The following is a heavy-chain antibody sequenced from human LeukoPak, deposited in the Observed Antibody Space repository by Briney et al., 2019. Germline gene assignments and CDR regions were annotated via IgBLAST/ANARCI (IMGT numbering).Heavy chain of an antibody. Sequence: SETLSLTCTVSGGSVSVHSHYWGWVRQPPGKGLEWIGSIYYSGNTYYNASLKSQVSISIDTSKNQFSLRLTSVTAADTAVYYCARQTGSGLFILPGGQGTLVTVSS. CDR3: ARQTGSGLFILP. CDR1: GGSVSVHSHY. J-gene: IGHJ4*02. CDR2: IYYSGNT. D-gene: IGHD3/OR15-3a*01. V-gene: IGHV4-39*01.